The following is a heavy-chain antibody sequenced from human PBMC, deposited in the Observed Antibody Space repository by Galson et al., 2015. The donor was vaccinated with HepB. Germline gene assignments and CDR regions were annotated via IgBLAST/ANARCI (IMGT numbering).Heavy chain of an antibody. J-gene: IGHJ5*02. CDR3: ARHQGTRFDP. Sequence: SLRLSCAASGFTFSGYWMSWLRQAPGKGPEWVANIKQDGSEKYYVDSVEGRFTISRDNAKNSLYLQMNSLRAEDTAIYYCARHQGTRFDPWGQGTLVTVSS. D-gene: IGHD1-7*01. V-gene: IGHV3-7*01. CDR2: IKQDGSEK. CDR1: GFTFSGYW.